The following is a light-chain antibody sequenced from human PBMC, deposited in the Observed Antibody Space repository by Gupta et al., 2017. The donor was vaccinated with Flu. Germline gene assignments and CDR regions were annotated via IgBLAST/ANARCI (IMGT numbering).Light chain of an antibody. CDR3: SSDGGTNTLI. Sequence: SALTPPASVSGSPGQSLTISCTGTSSDVGSYNFVSWYQQHPGKATQVIIYEARHRTAGGADRFSGAKAGNTASLTISGRQADDEADYYCSSDGGTNTLIFGGGTKLTVL. CDR1: SSDVGSYNF. V-gene: IGLV2-14*01. J-gene: IGLJ2*01. CDR2: EAR.